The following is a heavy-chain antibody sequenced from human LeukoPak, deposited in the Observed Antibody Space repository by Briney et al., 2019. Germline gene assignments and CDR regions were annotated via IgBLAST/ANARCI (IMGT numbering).Heavy chain of an antibody. Sequence: TFDXXAMHWVRQXPGKGLEWVSGISWNSGSIVYADSVKGRFTISRDNAKNSLYLQMNSLRAEDTAVYYCARGSGGSYAYFDYWGQGTLVTVSS. J-gene: IGHJ4*02. CDR3: ARGSGGSYAYFDY. D-gene: IGHD1-26*01. CDR1: TFDXXA. V-gene: IGHV3-9*01. CDR2: ISWNSGSI.